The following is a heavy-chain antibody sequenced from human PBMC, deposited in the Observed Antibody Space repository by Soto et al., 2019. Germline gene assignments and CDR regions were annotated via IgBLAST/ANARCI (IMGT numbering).Heavy chain of an antibody. CDR1: GGTFSSNI. CDR3: ARGFGSGSYAVDY. V-gene: IGHV1-69*02. Sequence: QDQLVQSGAEVKKPGSSVKVSCKASGGTFSSNIIIWVRQAPGQGLEWMGKIIPILGIANYAQQFQGRVTITADKSTSTAYMELSSLRSEDTAVYYCARGFGSGSYAVDYWGQGTLVIVSS. CDR2: IIPILGIA. D-gene: IGHD3-10*01. J-gene: IGHJ4*02.